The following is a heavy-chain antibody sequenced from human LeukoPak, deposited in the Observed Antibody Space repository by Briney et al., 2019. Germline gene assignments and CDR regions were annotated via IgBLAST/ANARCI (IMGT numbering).Heavy chain of an antibody. Sequence: GGSLRLSCAASGFTFSSYGMHWVRQAPGKGLEWVAFIRYDGSNKYYADSVKGRFTISRDNSKNTLYLQMNSLRAEDTAVYYCTTVHDYGDFFDYWGQGTLVTVSS. CDR3: TTVHDYGDFFDY. J-gene: IGHJ4*02. CDR1: GFTFSSYG. V-gene: IGHV3-30*02. CDR2: IRYDGSNK. D-gene: IGHD4-17*01.